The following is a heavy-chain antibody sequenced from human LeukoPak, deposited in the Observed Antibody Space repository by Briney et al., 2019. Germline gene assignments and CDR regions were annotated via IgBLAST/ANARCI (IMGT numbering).Heavy chain of an antibody. CDR3: ARYIAAAGTRLRYFDL. CDR2: IYSGGST. Sequence: GGSLRLSCAASGFTFSSNYMSWVRQAPGKGLEWVSVIYSGGSTYYADSVKGRFTISRDNSKNTLYLQMNSLRAEDTAVYYCARYIAAAGTRLRYFDLWGRGTLVTVSS. V-gene: IGHV3-53*01. D-gene: IGHD6-13*01. J-gene: IGHJ2*01. CDR1: GFTFSSNY.